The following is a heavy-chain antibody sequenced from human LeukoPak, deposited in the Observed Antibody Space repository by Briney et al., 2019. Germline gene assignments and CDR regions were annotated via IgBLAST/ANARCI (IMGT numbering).Heavy chain of an antibody. D-gene: IGHD2-15*01. J-gene: IGHJ3*02. CDR3: AKDLWSGGSCCDAFDI. Sequence: GASLRLSCAASGFTFSSYAMSWVHQAPGKGLEWVSGISGSGGSTYYADAVKGRFTISRDNSKNTLYLQMNSLRVEDTAVYYCAKDLWSGGSCCDAFDIWGQGTMVTVSS. V-gene: IGHV3-23*01. CDR1: GFTFSSYA. CDR2: ISGSGGST.